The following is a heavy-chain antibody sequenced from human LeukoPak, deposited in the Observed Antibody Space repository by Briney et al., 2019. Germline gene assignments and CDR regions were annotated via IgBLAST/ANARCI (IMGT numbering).Heavy chain of an antibody. J-gene: IGHJ4*02. Sequence: SETLSLTCTVSGVSISSYYWSWIRQPPGKGLEWIGLIYYTGSTNYNPSLKSRVTISVDTSKNEFSLKLSSVTAADTALYHCARQGGGVTYFDYWGQGTLVTVSA. CDR1: GVSISSYY. D-gene: IGHD3-16*01. CDR3: ARQGGGVTYFDY. V-gene: IGHV4-59*08. CDR2: IYYTGST.